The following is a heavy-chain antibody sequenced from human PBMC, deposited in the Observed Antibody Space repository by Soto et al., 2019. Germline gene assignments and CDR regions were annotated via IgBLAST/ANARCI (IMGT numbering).Heavy chain of an antibody. CDR2: ISNRGST. CDR3: ATESGSTYGYFDY. V-gene: IGHV4-30-4*01. D-gene: IGHD4-17*01. CDR1: GGSVTSDEDY. Sequence: SETLSLTCTVSGGSVTSDEDYWSWIRQSHGKGLEWIGKISNRGSTGYNPSLKTRLSMSVDRSKNQFTLRLTSVTAADTAVYFCATESGSTYGYFDYWGQGTQVTVSS. J-gene: IGHJ4*02.